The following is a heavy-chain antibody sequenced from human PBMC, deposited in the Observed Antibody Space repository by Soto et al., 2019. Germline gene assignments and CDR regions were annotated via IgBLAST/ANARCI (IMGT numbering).Heavy chain of an antibody. Sequence: SETLSLTCGVSDYSISSGYYWGWIRQPPGKGLEWIGNIYHSGSTHYNPALKSRVTISVDTSKNQFSLKLRSVTAADTAVYYCKRRASSGTPVDYWGQGTLVTVSS. CDR1: DYSISSGYY. CDR3: KRRASSGTPVDY. J-gene: IGHJ4*02. V-gene: IGHV4-38-2*01. CDR2: IYHSGST. D-gene: IGHD1-26*01.